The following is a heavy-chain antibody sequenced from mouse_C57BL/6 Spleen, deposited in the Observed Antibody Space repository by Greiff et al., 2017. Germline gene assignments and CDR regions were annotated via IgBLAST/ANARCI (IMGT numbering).Heavy chain of an antibody. CDR1: GYTFTGYW. V-gene: IGHV1-9*01. J-gene: IGHJ2*01. CDR3: ARGRLRGY. D-gene: IGHD2-4*01. CDR2: ILPGSGST. Sequence: VQLQQSGAELMKPGASVKISCKATGYTFTGYWIEWVKQRPGHGLEWIGEILPGSGSTNNNEKFKGKATFTADTSSNTAYMQLSSLTTEDSAIYYCARGRLRGYWGQGTTLTVSS.